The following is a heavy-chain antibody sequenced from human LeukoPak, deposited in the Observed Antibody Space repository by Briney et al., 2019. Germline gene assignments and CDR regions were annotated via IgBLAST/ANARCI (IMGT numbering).Heavy chain of an antibody. J-gene: IGHJ6*02. Sequence: SETLSLTCAVYGGSFSGYYWSWIRQPPGKGLEWIGEINHSGSTNYNPSLKSRVTISVDTSKNQFSLKLSSVTAADTAVYYCARGYCSCTSSSSSDYYGMDVWGQGTTVTVSS. V-gene: IGHV4-34*01. CDR2: INHSGST. CDR3: ARGYCSCTSSSSSDYYGMDV. CDR1: GGSFSGYY. D-gene: IGHD2-2*01.